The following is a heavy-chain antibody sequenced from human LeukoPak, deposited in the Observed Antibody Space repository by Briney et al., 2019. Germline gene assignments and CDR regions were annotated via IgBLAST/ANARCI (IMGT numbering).Heavy chain of an antibody. J-gene: IGHJ4*02. CDR1: GFSFSSSW. Sequence: GGSLRLSCAASGFSFSSSWMSWVRQAPGKGLEWVANIKEDGSAKYYVDSVKGRFTISRDNAKNSLYLQMNSLRAGDTAVYYCARDWGLVEAAGDYWGQGTLATVSS. V-gene: IGHV3-7*05. CDR2: IKEDGSAK. D-gene: IGHD6-13*01. CDR3: ARDWGLVEAAGDY.